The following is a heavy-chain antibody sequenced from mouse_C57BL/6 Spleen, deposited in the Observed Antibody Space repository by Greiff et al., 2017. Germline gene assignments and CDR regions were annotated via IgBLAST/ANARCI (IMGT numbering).Heavy chain of an antibody. J-gene: IGHJ1*03. D-gene: IGHD1-1*01. CDR1: GYTFTSYW. V-gene: IGHV1-50*01. Sequence: QVQLQQPGAELVKPGASVKLSCKASGYTFTSYWMQWVKQRPGQGLEWIGEIDPSDSYTNYKQKFKGKATLTVDTSSSTAYMPLSSLTSEDSAVDYGARTAVGAGWDFDDWGTGTTVTVSS. CDR2: IDPSDSYT. CDR3: ARTAVGAGWDFDD.